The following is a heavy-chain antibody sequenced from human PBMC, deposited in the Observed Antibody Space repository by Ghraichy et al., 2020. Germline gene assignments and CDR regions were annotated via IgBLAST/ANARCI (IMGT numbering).Heavy chain of an antibody. CDR1: GYSISSGYY. CDR3: ARDRGSSRIT. V-gene: IGHV4-38-2*02. CDR2: IYHSGST. J-gene: IGHJ5*02. D-gene: IGHD6-13*01. Sequence: SETLSLTCAVSGYSISSGYYWGWIRQPPGKGLEWIGSIYHSGSTYYNPSLKSRVTISVDTSKNQFSLKLSSVTAADTAVYYCARDRGSSRITWGQGTLVTVSS.